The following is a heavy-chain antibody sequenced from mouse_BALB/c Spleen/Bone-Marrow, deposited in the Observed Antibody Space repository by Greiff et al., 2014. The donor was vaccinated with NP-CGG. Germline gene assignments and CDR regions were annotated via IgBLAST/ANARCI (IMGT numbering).Heavy chain of an antibody. J-gene: IGHJ1*01. V-gene: IGHV1S56*01. CDR1: GYTFTSYY. Sequence: VKLVESGPELVKPGASVKMSCKASGYTFTSYYIHWVKQRPGQGLEWIGWIYPGDGSTKYNEKFKGKTTLTADKSSSTAYVLLSSLTSEDSAIYFCARTTAWYFDVWGAGTTVTVSS. D-gene: IGHD1-2*01. CDR2: IYPGDGST. CDR3: ARTTAWYFDV.